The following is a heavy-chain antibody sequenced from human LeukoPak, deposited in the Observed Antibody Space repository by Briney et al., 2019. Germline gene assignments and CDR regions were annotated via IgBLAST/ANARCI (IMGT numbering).Heavy chain of an antibody. Sequence: GESLRLSCAASGFTFSSYAMSWVRQAPGKGLEWVSAISGSGGSTYYADSVKGRFTISRDNSKNTLYLQMNSLRAEDTAVYYCAKDRELLWFGELLSVYYYYYYMDVWGKGTTVTVSS. CDR1: GFTFSSYA. CDR3: AKDRELLWFGELLSVYYYYYYMDV. V-gene: IGHV3-23*01. D-gene: IGHD3-10*01. J-gene: IGHJ6*03. CDR2: ISGSGGST.